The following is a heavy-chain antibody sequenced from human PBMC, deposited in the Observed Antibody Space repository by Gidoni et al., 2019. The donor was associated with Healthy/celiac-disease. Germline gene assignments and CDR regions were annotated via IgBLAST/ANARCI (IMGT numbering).Heavy chain of an antibody. Sequence: QVQLQESGPGLVKPSETLSLTCTVSGGSVSSGSYYWSWIRQPPGKGLEWIGYIYYSGSTNYNPSLKSRVTISVDTSKNQFSLKLSSVTAADTAGYYCARDRSGSDPEEYYFDYWGQGTLVTVSS. V-gene: IGHV4-61*01. CDR2: IYYSGST. D-gene: IGHD1-26*01. CDR1: GGSVSSGSYY. CDR3: ARDRSGSDPEEYYFDY. J-gene: IGHJ4*02.